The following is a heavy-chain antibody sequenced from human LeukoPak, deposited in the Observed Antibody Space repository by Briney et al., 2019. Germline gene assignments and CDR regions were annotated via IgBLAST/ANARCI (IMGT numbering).Heavy chain of an antibody. CDR3: ARLYTGSSGAFDI. Sequence: GESLKISCKGSGYSFTSYWIGWVRQMPGKGLERMGIIYPGDSDTRYSPSFQGQVTISADKSINTAYLQWNSLKASDTAMYYCARLYTGSSGAFDIWGQGTMVTVSS. CDR1: GYSFTSYW. V-gene: IGHV5-51*01. D-gene: IGHD1-26*01. J-gene: IGHJ3*02. CDR2: IYPGDSDT.